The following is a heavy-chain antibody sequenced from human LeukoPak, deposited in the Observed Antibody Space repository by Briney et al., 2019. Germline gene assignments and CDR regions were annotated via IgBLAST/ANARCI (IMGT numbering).Heavy chain of an antibody. CDR2: INIDGTTT. CDR1: GFTFISYW. Sequence: GGSLRLSCAASGFTFISYWMHWVRQAPGKGLVWVSRINIDGTTTSYADSVKGRFTISRDDAKNSLYLEINSLTVEDTAVYYCVRGWFLSVWSYHWDVWGQGTTVTVSS. D-gene: IGHD3-10*01. CDR3: VRGWFLSVWSYHWDV. J-gene: IGHJ6*02. V-gene: IGHV3-74*01.